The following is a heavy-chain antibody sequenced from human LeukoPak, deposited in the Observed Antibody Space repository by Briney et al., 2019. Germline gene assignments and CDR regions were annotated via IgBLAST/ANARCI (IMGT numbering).Heavy chain of an antibody. CDR1: GDSVSSNSAA. Sequence: SQTLSLTCVISGDSVSSNSAAWNWIGQSPSRGLEWLGRTYYRSKWYNDYAVSVKSRITINPDTSKNQFSLQLNSVTPEDTAVYYCARARFLEWLLPGYYFDYWGQGTLVTVSS. CDR3: ARARFLEWLLPGYYFDY. CDR2: TYYRSKWYN. J-gene: IGHJ4*02. D-gene: IGHD3-3*01. V-gene: IGHV6-1*01.